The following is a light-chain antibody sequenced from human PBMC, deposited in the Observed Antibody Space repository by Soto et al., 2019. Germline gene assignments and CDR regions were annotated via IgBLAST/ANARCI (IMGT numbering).Light chain of an antibody. J-gene: IGLJ2*01. CDR3: QVWDIGSGVA. CDR2: YDS. CDR1: NIGSKS. V-gene: IGLV3-21*04. Sequence: SYVLTQAPSVSVAPGKTATITCGGNNIGSKSVHWYQQKPGQAPVLVIYYDSDRPSGIPERFSGSNSGSMATLTISRVEAGDEADYYCQVWDIGSGVAFGGGTKLTVL.